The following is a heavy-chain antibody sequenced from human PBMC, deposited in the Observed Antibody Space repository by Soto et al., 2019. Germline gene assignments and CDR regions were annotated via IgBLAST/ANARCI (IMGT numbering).Heavy chain of an antibody. Sequence: LRVWCAASEGKGIGYPMIWVRQAPGKGLEWVSAISGSGGSTYYADSVKGRFTISRDNSKNTLYLQMNSLRAEDTAVYYRAKIRLHNIDFRGQGTLVTLSS. CDR3: AKIRLHNIDF. J-gene: IGHJ4*02. CDR1: EGKGIGYP. D-gene: IGHD1-20*01. CDR2: ISGSGGST. V-gene: IGHV3-23*01.